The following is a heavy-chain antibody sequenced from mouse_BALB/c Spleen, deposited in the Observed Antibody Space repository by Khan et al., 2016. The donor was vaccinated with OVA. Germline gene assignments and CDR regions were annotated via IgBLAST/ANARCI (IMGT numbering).Heavy chain of an antibody. CDR1: GFTFSSYS. CDR2: ISSGGDYT. J-gene: IGHJ3*01. CDR3: ESHLTGSFAY. Sequence: EVELVESGGDLVKPGGSLKLSCAASGFTFSSYSMSWVRQTPDKRLEWVATISSGGDYTYYPDSVKGRFTISRDNAKNTLYLQMSSLKSEDTAMYYCESHLTGSFAYGGQGTLVTVSA. V-gene: IGHV5-6*01. D-gene: IGHD4-1*01.